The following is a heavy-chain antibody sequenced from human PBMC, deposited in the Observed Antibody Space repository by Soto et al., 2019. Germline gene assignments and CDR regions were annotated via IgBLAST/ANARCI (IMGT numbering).Heavy chain of an antibody. CDR1: GGSISSGDYY. V-gene: IGHV4-30-4*01. Sequence: SETLSLTCTVSGGSISSGDYYWSWIRQPPGKGLEWIGYIYYSGGTYYNPSLKSRVTISVDTSKNQFSLKLSSVTAADTAVYYCARVALPGYYDSSGSYYFDYWGQGTLVTVSS. J-gene: IGHJ4*02. CDR2: IYYSGGT. CDR3: ARVALPGYYDSSGSYYFDY. D-gene: IGHD3-22*01.